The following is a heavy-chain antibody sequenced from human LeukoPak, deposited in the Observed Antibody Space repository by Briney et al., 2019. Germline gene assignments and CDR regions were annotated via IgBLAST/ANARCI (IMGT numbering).Heavy chain of an antibody. CDR2: IHYGGST. Sequence: PSETLSLTCTASGGSISSSSYYWGWIRQPPGKGLEWIGSIHYGGSTYYNPSLKSRVTISVDTSKKQFSLKLNSVTAADTAVYYCASPLSGAAPFDYWGQGTLVTVSS. V-gene: IGHV4-39*01. CDR3: ASPLSGAAPFDY. D-gene: IGHD1-26*01. CDR1: GGSISSSSYY. J-gene: IGHJ4*02.